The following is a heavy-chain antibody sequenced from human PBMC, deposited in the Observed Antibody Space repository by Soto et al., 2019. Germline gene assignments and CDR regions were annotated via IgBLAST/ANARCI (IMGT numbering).Heavy chain of an antibody. CDR1: GYTFTSYA. J-gene: IGHJ4*02. D-gene: IGHD2-15*01. CDR3: ARDLGYALPDY. Sequence: ASVKVSCKASGYTFTSYAMHWVRQAPGQRLEWMGWINAGNGNTRYSQKFQGRVTITRDTSASTAYMELSSLRSEDTAVYYCARDLGYALPDYWGQGTLVTVSS. V-gene: IGHV1-3*01. CDR2: INAGNGNT.